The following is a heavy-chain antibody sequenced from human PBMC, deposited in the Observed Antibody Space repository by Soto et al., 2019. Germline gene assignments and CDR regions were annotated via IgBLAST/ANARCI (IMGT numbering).Heavy chain of an antibody. J-gene: IGHJ6*02. CDR2: ISAYNSNT. D-gene: IGHD6-13*01. CDR3: ARETIEAAGPDV. Sequence: QVQLVQSGAAVKKPGASVKVSCKASGYTFTSYGITWVRQAPGQGLERMGWISAYNSNTNYAQKLQGRVTITTDTSKSTAYMEVRRLRSDDTDVYYGARETIEAAGPDVWGQGTTVTVSS. V-gene: IGHV1-18*01. CDR1: GYTFTSYG.